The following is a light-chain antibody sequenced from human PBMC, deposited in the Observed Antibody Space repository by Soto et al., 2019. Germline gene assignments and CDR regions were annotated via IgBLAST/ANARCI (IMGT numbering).Light chain of an antibody. J-gene: IGKJ1*01. Sequence: EIVLTQSPGTLSLSPGERATLSCRANQSVSSSYLAWYQQKPGQAPRLLIYGASSRATGIPDRFSGSGSGTDFTLTISRLESEDFAVYYCQQYGSSRTFGQGTKVEIK. CDR2: GAS. V-gene: IGKV3-20*01. CDR1: QSVSSSY. CDR3: QQYGSSRT.